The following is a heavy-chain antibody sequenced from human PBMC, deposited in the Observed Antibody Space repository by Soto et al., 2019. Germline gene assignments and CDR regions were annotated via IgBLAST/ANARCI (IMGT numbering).Heavy chain of an antibody. CDR2: ISFNATNG. V-gene: IGHV3-30-3*01. CDR3: AKDDVAGDGLWFVSD. D-gene: IGHD2-21*02. Sequence: GGSLRLSCAASGFTFSHFAMHWVRQAPGKGLEWISVISFNATNGFFADSVKGRFSISRDNSKNTVYLQMDGLRAEDTAMYYCAKDDVAGDGLWFVSDWGQGIPVTVSS. CDR1: GFTFSHFA. J-gene: IGHJ4*02.